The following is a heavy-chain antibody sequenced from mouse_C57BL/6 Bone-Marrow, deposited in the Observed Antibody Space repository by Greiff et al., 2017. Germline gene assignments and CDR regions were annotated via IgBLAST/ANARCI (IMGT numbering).Heavy chain of an antibody. Sequence: QVQLQQPGAELVKPGASVKMSCKASGYTFTSYWITWVKQRPGQGLEWIGDIYPGSGSTNYNEKFKSKATLTVDQSSSTAYMQLISLTSEDSAVYYCVITTVDTLDYWGQGTTLTVSA. V-gene: IGHV1-55*01. CDR3: VITTVDTLDY. CDR1: GYTFTSYW. D-gene: IGHD1-1*01. J-gene: IGHJ2*01. CDR2: IYPGSGST.